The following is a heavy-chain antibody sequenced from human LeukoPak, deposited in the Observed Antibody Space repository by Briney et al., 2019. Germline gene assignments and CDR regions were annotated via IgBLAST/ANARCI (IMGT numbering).Heavy chain of an antibody. CDR3: ARAYYSTSWFPH. J-gene: IGHJ5*02. D-gene: IGHD3-10*01. CDR1: GFTFSNYA. V-gene: IGHV4-34*01. Sequence: SCAASGFTFSNYAMSWVRQAPGKGLEWIGEINHSGRTNYNPSLKSRVTISADTSKNQFSLELRSVTAADTAVYYCARAYYSTSWFPHWGQGALVTVSS. CDR2: INHSGRT.